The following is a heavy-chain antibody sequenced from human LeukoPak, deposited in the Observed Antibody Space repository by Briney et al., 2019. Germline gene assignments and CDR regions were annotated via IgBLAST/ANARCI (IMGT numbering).Heavy chain of an antibody. CDR2: MNPNSGNT. D-gene: IGHD3-16*02. J-gene: IGHJ5*02. CDR3: ARAILGDYVWGSYRYRGRFDP. CDR1: GYTFTSYD. V-gene: IGHV1-8*03. Sequence: GASVKVSCKASGYTFTSYDINWVRQATGQGLEWMGWMNPNSGNTGYAQKFQGRVTITRNTSISTAYTELSSLRSEDTAVYYCARAILGDYVWGSYRYRGRFDPWGQGTLVTVSS.